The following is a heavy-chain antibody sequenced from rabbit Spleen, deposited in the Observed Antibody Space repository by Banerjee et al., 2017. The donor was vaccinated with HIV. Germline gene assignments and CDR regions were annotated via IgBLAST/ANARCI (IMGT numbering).Heavy chain of an antibody. V-gene: IGHV1S40*01. J-gene: IGHJ6*01. CDR1: GFSFSSRYY. Sequence: QSLEESGGGLVKPGASLTLTCKASGFSFSSRYYMCWVRQPPGKGPEWIACIGVAITYTTYYATWAKGRFTISKTSSTTVTLQMTSLTAADTATYFCARDGAGGSYFALWGPGTLVTVS. CDR3: ARDGAGGSYFAL. D-gene: IGHD8-1*01. CDR2: IGVAITYTT.